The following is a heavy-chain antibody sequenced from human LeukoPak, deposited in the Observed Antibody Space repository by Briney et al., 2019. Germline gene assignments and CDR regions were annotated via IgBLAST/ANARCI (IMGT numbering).Heavy chain of an antibody. CDR3: ARDVFGLDY. D-gene: IGHD3-10*01. CDR1: GGSFSGHY. Sequence: PSETLSLTCAVYGGSFSGHYWSWIRQPPGKGLEWIGEINHSGSTNYNPSLKSRVTISVDTSKNQFSLKLSSVTAADTAVYYCARDVFGLDYWGQGTLVTVSS. V-gene: IGHV4-34*01. J-gene: IGHJ4*02. CDR2: INHSGST.